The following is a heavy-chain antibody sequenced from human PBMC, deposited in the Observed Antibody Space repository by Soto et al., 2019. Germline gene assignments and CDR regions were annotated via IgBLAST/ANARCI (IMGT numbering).Heavy chain of an antibody. J-gene: IGHJ4*02. CDR1: GFTFSSYS. CDR3: ARDRGRPYDSSGYYLYFDY. V-gene: IGHV3-48*02. CDR2: ISSSNSTI. Sequence: GSLRLSCAASGFTFSSYSMNWVRQAPGKGLEWVSYISSSNSTIYYADSVKGRFTISRDNAKNSLYLQMNSLRDEDTAVYYCARDRGRPYDSSGYYLYFDYWGQGTQVTV. D-gene: IGHD3-22*01.